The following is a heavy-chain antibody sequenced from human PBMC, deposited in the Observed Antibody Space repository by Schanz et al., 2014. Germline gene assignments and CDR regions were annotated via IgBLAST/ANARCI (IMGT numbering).Heavy chain of an antibody. D-gene: IGHD3-10*01. CDR1: GFTFSSYG. J-gene: IGHJ4*02. V-gene: IGHV3-33*06. CDR2: IWYDGSNK. Sequence: VPLVESGGGVVQPGRSRRLSCEASGFTFSSYGMHWVRQAPGKGLEWVAIIWYDGSNKYYADSVKGRFTISRDNSKNTLYLQMNSLRAEDTAVYYCAKDQGSYGSGSYSYFDYWGQGTLATVSS. CDR3: AKDQGSYGSGSYSYFDY.